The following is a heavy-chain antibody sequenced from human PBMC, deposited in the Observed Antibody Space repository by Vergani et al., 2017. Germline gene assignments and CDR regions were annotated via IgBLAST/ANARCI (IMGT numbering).Heavy chain of an antibody. V-gene: IGHV3-48*01. J-gene: IGHJ6*03. CDR1: GFPFSSYS. Sequence: EVQLVESGGNLVQPGGSLRLSCAASGFPFSSYSMNWVRQAPGKGLEWVSYISPSSTTIYYADSVKGRFTISRDNVKNSLYLQMNSLSAEDTAVYYCARVHNGGYMDVWGKGTSVTVS. D-gene: IGHD1-1*01. CDR3: ARVHNGGYMDV. CDR2: ISPSSTTI.